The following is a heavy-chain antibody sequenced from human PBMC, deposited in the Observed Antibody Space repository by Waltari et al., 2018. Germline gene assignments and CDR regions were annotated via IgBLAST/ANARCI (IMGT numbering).Heavy chain of an antibody. CDR2: TYYKSKWYT. CDR3: ARDSALRGYWYFDL. V-gene: IGHV6-1*01. J-gene: IGHJ2*01. CDR1: GDTLPRHTAA. Sequence: QVQLQQSGSGLVKPSQTLSLTCVISGDTLPRHTAAWNWIRQSPSRGLEWLGRTYYKSKWYTDYAESVRSRITIDADTSRNQFSLHLKSVTPEDTAVYFCARDSALRGYWYFDLWGRGTQVTVSS.